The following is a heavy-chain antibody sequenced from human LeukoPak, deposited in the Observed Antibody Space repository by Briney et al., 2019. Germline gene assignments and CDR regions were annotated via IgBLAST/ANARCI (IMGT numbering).Heavy chain of an antibody. D-gene: IGHD4-17*01. Sequence: SETLSLTCTVSGGSVSSGSYYWSWIRQPPGKGLEWIGYIYYSGSTNYNPSLKSRVTISVNTSKNQFSLKLSSVTAADTAVYYCARGVTVTTRNWFDPWGQGTLVTVSS. J-gene: IGHJ5*02. V-gene: IGHV4-61*01. CDR3: ARGVTVTTRNWFDP. CDR2: IYYSGST. CDR1: GGSVSSGSYY.